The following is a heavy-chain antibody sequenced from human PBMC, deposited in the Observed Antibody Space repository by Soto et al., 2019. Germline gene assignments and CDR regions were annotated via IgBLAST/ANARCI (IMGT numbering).Heavy chain of an antibody. Sequence: ESGGGLVQPGGSLRLSCAASGLTFSSYAMSWVRLAPGKGLEWVSVAGPSGSSTYYADSVKGRFTISRDNSKNTLYLQMNSLRAADTALYFCARTYYYDSTGYYRTFDYWGQGTLVTVSS. V-gene: IGHV3-23*01. CDR1: GLTFSSYA. D-gene: IGHD3-22*01. CDR3: ARTYYYDSTGYYRTFDY. J-gene: IGHJ4*02. CDR2: AGPSGSST.